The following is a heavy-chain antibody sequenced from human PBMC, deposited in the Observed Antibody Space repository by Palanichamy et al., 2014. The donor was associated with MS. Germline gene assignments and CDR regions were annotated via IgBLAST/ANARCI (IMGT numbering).Heavy chain of an antibody. V-gene: IGHV1-8*01. CDR2: MSPKSGNT. CDR3: ARGEGWGATSWYFDL. D-gene: IGHD6-19*01. CDR1: GYTFTTYD. J-gene: IGHJ2*01. Sequence: QVQLMQSGAELKKPGASVRVSCKASGYTFTTYDLSWVRQATGRGLEWLGWMSPKSGNTGYAQKFQGRVTMTRDISINTAYMELTSLTSEDTAVYYCARGEGWGATSWYFDLWGRGTLVTVHS.